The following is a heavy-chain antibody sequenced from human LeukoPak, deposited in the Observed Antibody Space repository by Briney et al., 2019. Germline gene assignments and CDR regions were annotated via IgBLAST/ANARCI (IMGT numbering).Heavy chain of an antibody. CDR2: INPNSGGA. D-gene: IGHD2-2*01. CDR1: GYTFTGYY. V-gene: IGHV1-2*02. CDR3: ARLGNIVVVPADLDV. J-gene: IGHJ6*04. Sequence: ASVKVSCKASGYTFTGYYMHWVRQAPGQGLEWMGWINPNSGGANYAQKFQGRVTMTRDTSISTAYMELSRLRSDDTAVYYCARLGNIVVVPADLDVWGKGTTVTVSS.